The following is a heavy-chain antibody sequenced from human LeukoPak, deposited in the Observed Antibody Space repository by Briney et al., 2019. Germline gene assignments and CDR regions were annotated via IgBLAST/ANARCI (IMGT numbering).Heavy chain of an antibody. V-gene: IGHV3-7*01. J-gene: IGHJ5*02. CDR3: AKRVVVPAANWFDP. CDR2: IKQDGSEK. CDR1: GFTFSSYW. Sequence: GGSLRLSCAASGFTFSSYWMSWVRQAPGMGLEWVANIKQDGSEKYYVDSVKGRFTISRDNAKNSLYLQMNSLRAEDTAVYYCAKRVVVPAANWFDPWGQGTLVTVSS. D-gene: IGHD2-2*01.